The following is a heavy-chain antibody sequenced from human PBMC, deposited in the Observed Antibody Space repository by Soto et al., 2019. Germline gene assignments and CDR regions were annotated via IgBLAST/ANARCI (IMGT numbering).Heavy chain of an antibody. Sequence: QVQLIQSGTAVKKPGASVKVSCETSGYTFMSHGISWVRQAPGRGLEWMGWISGYSGHTRYAQMFQGRVTLTIDTSSSTAYMELTNLRSDDTAVFYCARDAPVRDTTGFSYRPTLNFDYWGQGSLVTVSS. V-gene: IGHV1-18*04. CDR1: GYTFMSHG. CDR3: ARDAPVRDTTGFSYRPTLNFDY. CDR2: ISGYSGHT. D-gene: IGHD3-22*01. J-gene: IGHJ4*02.